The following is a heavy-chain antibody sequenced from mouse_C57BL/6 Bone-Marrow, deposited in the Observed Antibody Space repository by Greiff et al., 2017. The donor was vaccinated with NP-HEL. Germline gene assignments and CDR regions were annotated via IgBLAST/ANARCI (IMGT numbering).Heavy chain of an antibody. Sequence: VKLQESGPELVKPGASVKISCKASGYSFTSYYIHWVKQRPGQGLEWIGWIYPGSGNTKYNEKFKGKATLTADTSSSTAYMQLSSLTSEDSAVYYCARWLLRLDYWGQGTTLTVSS. CDR3: ARWLLRLDY. CDR2: IYPGSGNT. V-gene: IGHV1-66*01. J-gene: IGHJ2*01. CDR1: GYSFTSYY. D-gene: IGHD2-3*01.